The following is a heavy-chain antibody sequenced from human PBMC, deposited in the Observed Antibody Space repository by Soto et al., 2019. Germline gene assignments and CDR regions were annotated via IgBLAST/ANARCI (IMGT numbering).Heavy chain of an antibody. J-gene: IGHJ4*02. V-gene: IGHV4-59*01. CDR2: IYYSGST. CDR1: GGSISSYY. D-gene: IGHD6-6*01. CDR3: ARARFRSSPRIDY. Sequence: QVQLQESGPGLVKPSETLSLTCTVSGGSISSYYWSWIRQPPGKGLEWIGYIYYSGSTNYNPSLKSRVTISVDTSKNQFSLELSSVTAADTAVYYCARARFRSSPRIDYWGQGTLVTVSS.